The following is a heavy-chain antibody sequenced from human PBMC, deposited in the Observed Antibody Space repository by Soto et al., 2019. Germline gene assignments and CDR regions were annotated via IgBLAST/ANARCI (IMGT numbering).Heavy chain of an antibody. V-gene: IGHV3-21*01. CDR3: ARENVAQAGMDV. Sequence: GGSLRLSCAASGFTFSSYSMNWVRQAPGKGLEWVSSISSSSSYIYYADSVKGRFTISRDNAKNSLYLQMNSLRAEDTAVYYCARENVAQAGMDVWGQGTTVTVSS. D-gene: IGHD2-15*01. CDR2: ISSSSSYI. J-gene: IGHJ6*02. CDR1: GFTFSSYS.